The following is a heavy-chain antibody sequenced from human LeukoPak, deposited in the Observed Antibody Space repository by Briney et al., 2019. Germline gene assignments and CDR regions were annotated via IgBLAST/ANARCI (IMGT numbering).Heavy chain of an antibody. J-gene: IGHJ6*02. CDR2: ISGSGGST. Sequence: PGGSLRLSCAASGFTISSYAMNWVRQAPGKGLEWVSAISGSGGSTYYADSVKGRFTISRDNSKNTLYLQMNSLRAEDTAVYYCAKAEVLIAVAGGYYYYYGMDVWGQGTTVTVSS. CDR3: AKAEVLIAVAGGYYYYYGMDV. D-gene: IGHD6-19*01. V-gene: IGHV3-23*01. CDR1: GFTISSYA.